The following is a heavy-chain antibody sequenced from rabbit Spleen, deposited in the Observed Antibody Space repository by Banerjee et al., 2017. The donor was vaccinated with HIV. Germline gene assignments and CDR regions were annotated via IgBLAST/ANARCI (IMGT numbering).Heavy chain of an antibody. CDR2: IDTGSSGFT. Sequence: QSLEESGGDLVKPGASLTLTCIASGVSFSGSSYMCWVRQAPGKGLEWIACIDTGSSGFTYFASWAKGRFTISKASSTTVTLQMTSLTAADTATYFCARDGTGGSYFALWGPGTLVTVS. J-gene: IGHJ4*01. D-gene: IGHD8-1*01. CDR1: GVSFSGSSY. CDR3: ARDGTGGSYFAL. V-gene: IGHV1S40*01.